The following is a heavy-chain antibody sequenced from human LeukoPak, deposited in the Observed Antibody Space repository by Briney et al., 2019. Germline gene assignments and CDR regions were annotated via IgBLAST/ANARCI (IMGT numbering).Heavy chain of an antibody. CDR2: IYYSGST. J-gene: IGHJ4*02. CDR1: GGSISSYY. V-gene: IGHV4-59*01. Sequence: SETLSLTCTASGGSISSYYWSWIRQPSGKGLEWIGYIYYSGSTNYNPSLKSRVTISVDTSKNQFSLKLSSVTAADTAVYYCARFLELKEYFDYWGQGTLVTVSS. CDR3: ARFLELKEYFDY. D-gene: IGHD1-7*01.